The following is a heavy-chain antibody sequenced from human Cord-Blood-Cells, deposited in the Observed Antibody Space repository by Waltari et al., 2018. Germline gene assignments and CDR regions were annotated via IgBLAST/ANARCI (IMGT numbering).Heavy chain of an antibody. J-gene: IGHJ4*02. CDR2: IYPGDPDT. CDR3: ARQPDNWNYVDY. CDR1: GYSLSRYW. D-gene: IGHD1-20*01. Sequence: EVQLVQSGAAVNKPGASRTIYCKGSGYSLSRYWSGWVCQMPGKGLEWMGIIYPGDPDTRYSPSFQGQVTISADKSISTAYLQWSSLKASDTAMYYCARQPDNWNYVDYWGQGTLVTVSS. V-gene: IGHV5-51*01.